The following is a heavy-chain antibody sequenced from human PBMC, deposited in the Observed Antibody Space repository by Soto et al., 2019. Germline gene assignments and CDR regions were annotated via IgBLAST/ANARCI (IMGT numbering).Heavy chain of an antibody. Sequence: PSETLSLTCTVSGGSISSSSYYWGWIRQPPGKGLEWIGSIYYSGSTYYNPSLKSRVTISVDTSKNQFSLMLSSVTAADTAVYFCARLGYCRSCPGGGGFDYGGQGARVTVSS. CDR1: GGSISSSSYY. D-gene: IGHD2-15*01. J-gene: IGHJ4*02. CDR3: ARLGYCRSCPGGGGFDY. V-gene: IGHV4-39*07. CDR2: IYYSGST.